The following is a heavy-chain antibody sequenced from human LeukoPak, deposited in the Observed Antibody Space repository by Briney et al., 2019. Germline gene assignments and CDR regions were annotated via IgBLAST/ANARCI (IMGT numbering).Heavy chain of an antibody. J-gene: IGHJ3*02. D-gene: IGHD3-10*01. V-gene: IGHV3-48*04. CDR1: GLTFSSYS. CDR3: ARRPIWFGESNDAFDI. Sequence: GGSLRLSCAASGLTFSSYSMNWVRQAPGKGLEWVSYISSSGSTIYYADSVKGRFTISRDNAKNSLYLQMNSLRAEDTAVYYCARRPIWFGESNDAFDIWGQGTMVTVSS. CDR2: ISSSGSTI.